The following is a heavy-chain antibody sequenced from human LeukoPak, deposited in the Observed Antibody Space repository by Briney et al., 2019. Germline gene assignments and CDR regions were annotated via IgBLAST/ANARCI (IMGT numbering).Heavy chain of an antibody. Sequence: PGGSLRLSCAASGFTFSSYAMSWVRQAPGKGLEWVSAISGSGGSTYYADSVKGRFTISRDNSKNTLYLQMNSLRAEDTAVYYCAKDDTGYYGSGTVFDYWGQGTLVTVSS. CDR3: AKDDTGYYGSGTVFDY. CDR2: ISGSGGST. J-gene: IGHJ4*02. CDR1: GFTFSSYA. V-gene: IGHV3-23*01. D-gene: IGHD3-10*01.